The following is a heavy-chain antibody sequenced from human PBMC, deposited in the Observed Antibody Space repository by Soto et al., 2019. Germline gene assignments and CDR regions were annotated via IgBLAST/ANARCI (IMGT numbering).Heavy chain of an antibody. CDR1: GGSISSSNW. J-gene: IGHJ3*02. D-gene: IGHD6-19*01. CDR3: AREWQEVAGTWYSLDAFDI. V-gene: IGHV4-4*02. Sequence: SETLSLTCAVSGGSISSSNWWSWVRQPPRKGLEWIGEIYHSGSTNYNPSLKSRVTISVDKSKNQFSLKLSSVTAADTAVYYCAREWQEVAGTWYSLDAFDIWGQETMVTVS. CDR2: IYHSGST.